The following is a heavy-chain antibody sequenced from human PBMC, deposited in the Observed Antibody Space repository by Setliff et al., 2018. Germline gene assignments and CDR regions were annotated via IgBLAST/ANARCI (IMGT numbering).Heavy chain of an antibody. V-gene: IGHV4-4*02. CDR1: GVSINSLNW. J-gene: IGHJ6*03. CDR2: IYHDGPS. Sequence: KTSETLSLTCAVSGVSINSLNWWTWVRQSPGKGLEWIGYIYHDGPSVHYNPSLKSRVTMSVDKSKNQFSLKLNSVTAADTAVYYCVRTDYSDGRYSMDVWGKGTTVTVSS. CDR3: VRTDYSDGRYSMDV. D-gene: IGHD6-19*01.